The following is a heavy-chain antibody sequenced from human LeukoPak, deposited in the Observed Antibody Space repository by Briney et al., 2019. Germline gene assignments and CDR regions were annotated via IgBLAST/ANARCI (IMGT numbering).Heavy chain of an antibody. CDR3: ARLEGYFDY. CDR2: IYAGGVT. CDR1: GFTVSSNY. Sequence: GGSLRLSCAASGFTVSSNYVSWVRQVPGKGLEWVSVIYAGGVTYYADSVKGRFTISRDNSKNTLSLQMNSLRAEDTAVYYCARLEGYFDYWGHGTLVTVSS. J-gene: IGHJ4*01. V-gene: IGHV3-53*01.